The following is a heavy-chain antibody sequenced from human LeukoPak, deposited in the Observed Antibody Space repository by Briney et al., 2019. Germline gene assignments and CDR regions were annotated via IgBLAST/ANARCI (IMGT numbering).Heavy chain of an antibody. D-gene: IGHD3-3*01. CDR2: ISGSGGST. CDR1: GFTFSNYA. V-gene: IGHV3-23*01. J-gene: IGHJ4*02. CDR3: VKGRYYNFWSGYSLFDF. Sequence: GGSLRLSCAASGFTFSNYAMTWVRQAPGKGLEWVSGISGSGGSTYYADSVKGRFTISRDNSKNTLYLQMNSLRAEDTAVYYCVKGRYYNFWSGYSLFDFWGQGTLVTVSS.